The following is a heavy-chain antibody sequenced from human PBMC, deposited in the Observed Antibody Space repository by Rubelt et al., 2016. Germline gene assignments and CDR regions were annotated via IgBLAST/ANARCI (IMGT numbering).Heavy chain of an antibody. V-gene: IGHV4-31*03. CDR3: AGSFDSSSPPGH. CDR2: IYYSGST. D-gene: IGHD6-6*01. Sequence: QVQLQESGPGLVKPSQTLSLTCTVSGGSISSGGYYWSWIRQHPGKGLEWIGYIYYSGSTYYNPSLKSRVTIVVETSKNQFSLKLSAVTAADTAVYYCAGSFDSSSPPGHWGQGTLGTVSS. CDR1: GGSISSGGYY. J-gene: IGHJ4*02.